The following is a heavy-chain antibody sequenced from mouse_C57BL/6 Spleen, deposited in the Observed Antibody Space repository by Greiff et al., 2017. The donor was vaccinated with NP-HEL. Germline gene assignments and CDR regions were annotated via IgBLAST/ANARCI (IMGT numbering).Heavy chain of an antibody. D-gene: IGHD2-4*01. Sequence: QVQLQQPGAELVRPGSSVKLSCKASGYTFTSYWMHWVKQRPIQGLEWIGNIDPSDSETHYNQKFKDKATLTVDKSSSTAYMQLSSLTSEDSAVYYCARMGDYDVYYAMDYWGQGTSVTVSS. CDR2: IDPSDSET. J-gene: IGHJ4*01. V-gene: IGHV1-52*01. CDR1: GYTFTSYW. CDR3: ARMGDYDVYYAMDY.